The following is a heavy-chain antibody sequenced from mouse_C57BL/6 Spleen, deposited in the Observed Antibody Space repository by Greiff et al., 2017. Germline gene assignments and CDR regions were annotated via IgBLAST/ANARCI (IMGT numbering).Heavy chain of an antibody. CDR2: INPNNGGT. J-gene: IGHJ2*01. Sequence: VQLQQSGPELVKPGASVKLPCKASGYTFTDYNMDWVKQSHGQSLEWIGDINPNNGGTIYNQKFKGKATLTVDKSSSTAYMELRSLPSEDTAGYYCARSGGGFDYWGQGTTLTVSS. D-gene: IGHD3-1*01. CDR3: ARSGGGFDY. V-gene: IGHV1-18*01. CDR1: GYTFTDYN.